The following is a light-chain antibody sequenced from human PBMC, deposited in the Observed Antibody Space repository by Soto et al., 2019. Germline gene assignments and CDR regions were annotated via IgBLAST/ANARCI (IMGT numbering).Light chain of an antibody. J-gene: IGKJ1*01. Sequence: EIVLTQAPATLSLSPGERATLSCRASQSVNSHLAWYQQKPGQAPRLLIYDASNRATGIPARFSGSGSGTGFTLAISSLEPEDFAVYYCQQRSNLPPTFGQGTKVEIK. CDR2: DAS. V-gene: IGKV3-11*01. CDR3: QQRSNLPPT. CDR1: QSVNSH.